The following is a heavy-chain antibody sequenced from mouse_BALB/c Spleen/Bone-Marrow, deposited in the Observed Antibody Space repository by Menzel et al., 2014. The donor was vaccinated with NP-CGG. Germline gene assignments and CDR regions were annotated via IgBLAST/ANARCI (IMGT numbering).Heavy chain of an antibody. CDR2: IDPSDSYT. CDR3: ARTYYDYDWFAY. CDR1: GYTFTSYW. V-gene: IGHV1-69*02. J-gene: IGHJ3*01. Sequence: VKLQESGVEFVKPGASVKLSCKASGYTFTSYWMHWVKQRPGQGLEWIGEIDPSDSYTKYNQNFKGKATLTVDKSSGTAYMQLSSLTSEDSAVYYCARTYYDYDWFAYWGQGTLVTVSA. D-gene: IGHD2-4*01.